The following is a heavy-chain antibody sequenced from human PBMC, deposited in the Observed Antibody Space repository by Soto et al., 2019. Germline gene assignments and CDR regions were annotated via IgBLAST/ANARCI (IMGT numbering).Heavy chain of an antibody. J-gene: IGHJ4*02. D-gene: IGHD4-17*01. CDR3: ATTATVTTEWYADY. CDR1: GGTFSSYA. V-gene: IGHV1-69*13. CDR2: IIPIFGTA. Sequence: SVKVSCKASGGTFSSYAISWVRQAPGQGLEWMGGIIPIFGTANYAQKFQGRVTITADESTSTAYMELSSLRSEDTAVYYCATTATVTTEWYADYWGQGTLVTVSS.